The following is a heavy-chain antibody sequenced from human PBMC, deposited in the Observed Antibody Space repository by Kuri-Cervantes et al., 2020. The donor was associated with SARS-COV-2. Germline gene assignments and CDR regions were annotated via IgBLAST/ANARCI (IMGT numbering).Heavy chain of an antibody. Sequence: GESLKISCAASGFTFSSYAMHWVRQAPGKGLEWVAVISYDGSNKYYADSVKGRFTISRDNSKNTLYLQMNSLRAEDTAVYYCASRFWSGYCQPYYYYGMDVWGQGTTVTVSS. V-gene: IGHV3-30-3*01. CDR2: ISYDGSNK. CDR1: GFTFSSYA. J-gene: IGHJ6*02. CDR3: ASRFWSGYCQPYYYYGMDV. D-gene: IGHD3-3*01.